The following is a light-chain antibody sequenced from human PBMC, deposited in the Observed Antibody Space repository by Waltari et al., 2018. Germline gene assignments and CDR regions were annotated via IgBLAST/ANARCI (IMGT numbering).Light chain of an antibody. V-gene: IGKV1-12*01. CDR2: FAS. Sequence: DPQMTQSPSSVSASIGDTVTITCRASQNVNNWVAWYQQKPGKAPKLLIYFASALQTVVPSRFSGSGSGTHFTLTINDLQPEDFATYYCQQANSFPPGTFGPGTTVDIK. J-gene: IGKJ3*01. CDR3: QQANSFPPGT. CDR1: QNVNNW.